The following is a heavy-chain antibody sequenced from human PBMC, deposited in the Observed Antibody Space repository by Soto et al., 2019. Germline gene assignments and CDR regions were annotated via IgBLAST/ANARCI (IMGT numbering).Heavy chain of an antibody. D-gene: IGHD2-15*01. V-gene: IGHV3-23*01. J-gene: IGHJ4*02. CDR2: ISGSGSST. CDR3: VRDPAAIGRYCSGDSCLPLF. CDR1: GFTFSSYA. Sequence: GGSLRLSCAASGFTFSSYAMSWVRQAPGKGLEWVSAISGSGSSTYYADSVKGRFTISRDNSKNTLYLQMNSLRAEDTAVYYCVRDPAAIGRYCSGDSCLPLFGGQGTLVTVSS.